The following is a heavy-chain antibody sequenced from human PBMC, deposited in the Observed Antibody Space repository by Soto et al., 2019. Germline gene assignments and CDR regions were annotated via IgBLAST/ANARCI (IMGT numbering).Heavy chain of an antibody. J-gene: IGHJ3*02. D-gene: IGHD5-18*01. CDR2: IYDSGRT. Sequence: SETLSLTCTVSRGSISTYYWSWIRQPPGKGLEWIGSIYDSGRTNYNPSLNSRVTISVETSKNQFSLRLSSVSAADTAVYYCARRPGYGNAFDIWGQGTMVTVSS. V-gene: IGHV4-59*08. CDR3: ARRPGYGNAFDI. CDR1: RGSISTYY.